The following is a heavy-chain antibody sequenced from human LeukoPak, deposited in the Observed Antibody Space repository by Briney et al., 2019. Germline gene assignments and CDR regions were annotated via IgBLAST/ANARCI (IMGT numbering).Heavy chain of an antibody. D-gene: IGHD1-20*01. CDR3: ARDGRGVTGTDTQTPKEYYYYYYMDV. Sequence: PGRSLRLSCAASGFTFSSYGMHWVRQAPGKGLEWVAVTWYDGSNKYYADSVKGRFTISRDNSKNTLYLQINSLRAEDTAVYYCARDGRGVTGTDTQTPKEYYYYYYMDVWGKGTTVTVSS. V-gene: IGHV3-33*01. CDR1: GFTFSSYG. J-gene: IGHJ6*03. CDR2: TWYDGSNK.